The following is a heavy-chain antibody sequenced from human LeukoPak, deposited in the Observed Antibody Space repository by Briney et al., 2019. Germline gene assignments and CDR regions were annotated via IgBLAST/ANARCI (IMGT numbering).Heavy chain of an antibody. CDR2: INHSGST. V-gene: IGHV4-34*01. CDR1: GGSFSGYY. D-gene: IGHD1-26*01. CDR3: ARAVRGYSGSKYYFDY. J-gene: IGHJ4*02. Sequence: SETPSLTCAVYGGSFSGYYCSWIRQAPGKGLEWIGEINHSGSTNYNPSLKSRVTTPVATSKNQFSLRLSSVPAADTAVYYCARAVRGYSGSKYYFDYWGQGTLVTVSS.